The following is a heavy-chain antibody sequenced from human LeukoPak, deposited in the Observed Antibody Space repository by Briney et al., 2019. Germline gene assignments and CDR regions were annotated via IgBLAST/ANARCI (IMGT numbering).Heavy chain of an antibody. V-gene: IGHV1-2*02. CDR3: ARESVVTARQGYYYYYMDV. J-gene: IGHJ6*03. CDR1: GYTFTGYY. D-gene: IGHD2-21*02. CDR2: INPNSGGT. Sequence: ASVKVSCKASGYTFTGYYMHWVRQAPGQGLEWMGWINPNSGGTNYAQKFQGRVTMTRDTSISTAYMELSRLRSDDTAVYYCARESVVTARQGYYYYYMDVWGKGTTVTVSS.